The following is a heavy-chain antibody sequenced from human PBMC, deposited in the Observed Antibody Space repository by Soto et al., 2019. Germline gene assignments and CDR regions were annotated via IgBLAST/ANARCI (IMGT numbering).Heavy chain of an antibody. CDR2: IIPIFGTA. J-gene: IGHJ1*01. Sequence: SVKVSCKASGRTFSIYAISWVRQAPGQGLEWMGGIIPIFGTATYAQKFQGRVTLTAGESTRTAYMELSSLGSEDTAVYYCARDRIVGATGRYFQHWGQGTLVTVSS. CDR1: GRTFSIYA. V-gene: IGHV1-69*13. D-gene: IGHD1-26*01. CDR3: ARDRIVGATGRYFQH.